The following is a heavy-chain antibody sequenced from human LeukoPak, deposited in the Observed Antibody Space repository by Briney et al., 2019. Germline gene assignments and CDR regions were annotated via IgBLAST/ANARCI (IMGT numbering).Heavy chain of an antibody. CDR3: ASPMTFTVRGLHGIDGFNI. J-gene: IGHJ3*02. CDR2: IHHSGST. Sequence: SETLFLTCTVSGDSISSYFWSWIRQPPGKGLEWIGHIHHSGSTHYNSSLKSRVTISMDRSEKQVSLKLNSVTAADTAMYYCASPMTFTVRGLHGIDGFNIWGQGTMVTVSS. V-gene: IGHV4-59*12. D-gene: IGHD3-10*01. CDR1: GDSISSYF.